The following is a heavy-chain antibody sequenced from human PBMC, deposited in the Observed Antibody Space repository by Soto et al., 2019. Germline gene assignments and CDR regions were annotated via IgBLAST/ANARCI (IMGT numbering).Heavy chain of an antibody. J-gene: IGHJ6*02. CDR3: ARDQEGSTSLNGMDV. V-gene: IGHV3-33*01. Sequence: PGGSLRLSCAASGFTFSSYGMHWVRQAPGKGLEWVAVIWYDGSNKYYADSVKGRFTISRDNSKNTLYLQMNSLRAEDTAVYYCARDQEGSTSLNGMDVWGQGTTVTVSS. D-gene: IGHD2-2*01. CDR2: IWYDGSNK. CDR1: GFTFSSYG.